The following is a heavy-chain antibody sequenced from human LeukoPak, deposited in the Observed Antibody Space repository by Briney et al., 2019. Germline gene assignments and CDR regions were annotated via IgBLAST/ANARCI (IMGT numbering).Heavy chain of an antibody. CDR1: GFTFSSYA. Sequence: GGSLRLSCAASGFTFSSYAMSWVRQAPGKGLEWVSAISGSGGSTYYADSVKGRFTISRDNSKNTLYLQMNSLRAEDTAVYYCASALGYCSGGSCYQNHYWGQGTLVTVSS. J-gene: IGHJ4*02. CDR3: ASALGYCSGGSCYQNHY. V-gene: IGHV3-23*01. CDR2: ISGSGGST. D-gene: IGHD2-15*01.